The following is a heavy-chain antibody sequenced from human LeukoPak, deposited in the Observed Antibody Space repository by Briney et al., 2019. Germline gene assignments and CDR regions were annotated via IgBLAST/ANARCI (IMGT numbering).Heavy chain of an antibody. Sequence: GGALRLSCAASGFTFSSYAMHWVRQAPGKGLEWVAVISYDGSNKYYAGSVKGRFTISRDNSKNTLYLQMNSLRAEDTAVYYCAKDQNYAFSGYSSSWYFDYWGQGTLVTVSS. CDR3: AKDQNYAFSGYSSSWYFDY. V-gene: IGHV3-30-3*01. J-gene: IGHJ4*02. D-gene: IGHD6-13*01. CDR1: GFTFSSYA. CDR2: ISYDGSNK.